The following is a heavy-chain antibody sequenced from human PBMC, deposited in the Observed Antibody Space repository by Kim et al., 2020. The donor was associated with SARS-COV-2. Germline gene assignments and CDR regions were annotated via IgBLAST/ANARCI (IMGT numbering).Heavy chain of an antibody. D-gene: IGHD6-19*01. Sequence: SETLSLTCAVYGGSFSGYYWSWIRQPPGKGLEWIGEINHSGSTNYNPSLKSRVTISVDTSKNQFSLKLSSVTAADTAVYYCARSDTRQSVAEGYYYYYG. V-gene: IGHV4-34*01. CDR3: ARSDTRQSVAEGYYYYYG. CDR2: INHSGST. J-gene: IGHJ6*01. CDR1: GGSFSGYY.